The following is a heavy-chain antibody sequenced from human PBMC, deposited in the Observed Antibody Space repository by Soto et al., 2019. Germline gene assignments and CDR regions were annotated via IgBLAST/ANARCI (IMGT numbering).Heavy chain of an antibody. J-gene: IGHJ6*03. CDR1: GYTFTSYY. D-gene: IGHD3-3*01. V-gene: IGHV1-46*03. CDR2: INPSGGST. Sequence: ASVKVSCKASGYTFTSYYMHWVRQAPGQGLEWMGIINPSGGSTSYAQKFQGRVTMTRDTSTSTVYKELSSLRSEDTAEYYCARYHSFWSGYYLNPYYHYMDVWGKGTTVTVSS. CDR3: ARYHSFWSGYYLNPYYHYMDV.